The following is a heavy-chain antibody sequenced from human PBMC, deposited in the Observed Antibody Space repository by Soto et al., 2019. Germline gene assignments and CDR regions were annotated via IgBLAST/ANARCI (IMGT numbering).Heavy chain of an antibody. D-gene: IGHD3-16*01. CDR3: ARGEFLSYDDY. Sequence: ASVKVSCKASGYTFTSYDMHWVHQAPGQRLEWMGWINAGNGNTKYSQKFQGRVTITRDTSASTAYMELSSLRSEDTAVYYCARGEFLSYDDYWGQGTLVTVSS. CDR2: INAGNGNT. J-gene: IGHJ4*02. V-gene: IGHV1-3*01. CDR1: GYTFTSYD.